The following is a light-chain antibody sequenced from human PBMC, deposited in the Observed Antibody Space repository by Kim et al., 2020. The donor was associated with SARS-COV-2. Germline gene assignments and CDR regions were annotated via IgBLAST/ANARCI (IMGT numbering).Light chain of an antibody. J-gene: IGLJ1*01. V-gene: IGLV2-14*03. Sequence: QSLTTSCTGTSRGVGGYKYVSLYANHPSQGPKVMVYDCSNRPSGVSNRFSGSKSGNTASLTISGPQAEEEGDYYCSSYTSSSTNYVFGTGTKVTVL. CDR2: DCS. CDR3: SSYTSSSTNYV. CDR1: SRGVGGYKY.